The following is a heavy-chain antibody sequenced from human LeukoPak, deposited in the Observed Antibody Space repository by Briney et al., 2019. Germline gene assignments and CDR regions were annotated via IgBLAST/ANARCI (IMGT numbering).Heavy chain of an antibody. D-gene: IGHD3-9*01. CDR1: GGSFSSTSHY. CDR2: IYYTGIT. CDR3: ARQRYFDWLLDWFDP. V-gene: IGHV4-39*01. J-gene: IGHJ5*02. Sequence: SETLSLTCTVSGGSFSSTSHYWGWIRQPPGTGLEWLGSIYYTGITYYNPSLKSRATISVDTSKNQFSLKPSSVTAADTAVYYCARQRYFDWLLDWFDPWGQGTLVTVSS.